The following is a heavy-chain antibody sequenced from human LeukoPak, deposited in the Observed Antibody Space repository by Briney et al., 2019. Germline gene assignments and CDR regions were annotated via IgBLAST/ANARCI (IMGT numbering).Heavy chain of an antibody. D-gene: IGHD3-10*01. V-gene: IGHV4-59*01. Sequence: PPETLSLTCSVFGGSISSYYWSWIRQPPGKGLEWVGYIHYTGITNYNPSLESRVTISVDTSKSQFSLNLSSVTAADTAVYYCVREDGAGSYYRSFDYWGQGILVTVSS. CDR3: VREDGAGSYYRSFDY. CDR2: IHYTGIT. J-gene: IGHJ4*02. CDR1: GGSISSYY.